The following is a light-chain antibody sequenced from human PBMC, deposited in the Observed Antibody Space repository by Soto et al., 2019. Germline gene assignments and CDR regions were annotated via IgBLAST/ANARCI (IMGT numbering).Light chain of an antibody. Sequence: EIVMTQSPASLSVSPWERVTLSCRAGQGVTTNFAWYQQKSGQSPRLLIYDVSTRATGVPARFSGTGSETDFTLTISGLQSEDSAVYFCQQRSDWPLTFGGGTKVDIK. J-gene: IGKJ4*01. CDR2: DVS. V-gene: IGKV3-15*01. CDR1: QGVTTN. CDR3: QQRSDWPLT.